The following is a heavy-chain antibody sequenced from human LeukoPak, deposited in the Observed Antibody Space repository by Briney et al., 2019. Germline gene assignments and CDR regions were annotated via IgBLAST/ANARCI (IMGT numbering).Heavy chain of an antibody. CDR3: ARGSEDIVVVPAAMGAGEY. CDR2: ISYDGSNK. J-gene: IGHJ4*02. V-gene: IGHV3-30-3*01. CDR1: GFTFSSYA. Sequence: GGALRLSCAASGFTFSSYAMHWVRQAPGKGLEWVAVISYDGSNKYYADSVKGRFTISRDNSKNTLYLQMNSLRAEDTAVYYCARGSEDIVVVPAAMGAGEYWGQGTLVTVSS. D-gene: IGHD2-2*01.